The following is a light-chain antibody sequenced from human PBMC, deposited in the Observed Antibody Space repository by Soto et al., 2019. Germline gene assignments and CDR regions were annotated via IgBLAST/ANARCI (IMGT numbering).Light chain of an antibody. CDR2: DAS. CDR1: QSVSSY. CDR3: QQRSIWPLT. J-gene: IGKJ4*01. Sequence: EIVLTQSPATLSLSPGERATLSCRASQSVSSYLAWYQQKPGQAPRLLIYDASNRATGIPARFSGSRSGTDCTLTISSLEPEDFSGYYCQQRSIWPLTFVGGTKVEIK. V-gene: IGKV3-11*01.